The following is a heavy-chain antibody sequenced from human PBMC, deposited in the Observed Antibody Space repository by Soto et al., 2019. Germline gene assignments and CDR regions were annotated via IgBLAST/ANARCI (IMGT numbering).Heavy chain of an antibody. J-gene: IGHJ3*02. CDR3: ARKGGLGAFDI. CDR2: IYHSGST. V-gene: IGHV4-4*02. Sequence: SETLSLTCAVSSGSISSSNWWSWVRQPPGKGLGWIGEIYHSGSTNYNPSLKSRVTISVDKSKNQFSLKLSSVTAADTAVYYCARKGGLGAFDIWGQGTMVTVSS. CDR1: SGSISSSNW. D-gene: IGHD3-16*01.